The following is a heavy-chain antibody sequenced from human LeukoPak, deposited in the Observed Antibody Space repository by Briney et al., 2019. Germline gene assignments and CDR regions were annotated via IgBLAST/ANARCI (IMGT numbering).Heavy chain of an antibody. CDR2: ISSSSSYT. CDR3: ARDTHSRYGGNENDY. V-gene: IGHV3-21*01. CDR1: GFTFSSYS. J-gene: IGHJ4*02. Sequence: PGGSLRLSCAASGFTFSSYSMNWVRQAPGKGLEWVPSISSSSSYTYYADSVKGRFTISRDNAKNSLYLQMNSLRAEDTAVYYCARDTHSRYGGNENDYWGQGTLVTVSS. D-gene: IGHD4-23*01.